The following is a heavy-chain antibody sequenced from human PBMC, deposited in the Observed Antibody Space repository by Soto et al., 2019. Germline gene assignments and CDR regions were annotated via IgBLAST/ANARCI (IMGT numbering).Heavy chain of an antibody. CDR1: GGSISSSSYY. V-gene: IGHV4-39*01. D-gene: IGHD3-3*01. J-gene: IGHJ4*02. CDR3: ARDLTYYDFWSGYYGPTNFDY. Sequence: QLQLQESGPGLVKPSETLSLTCTVSGGSISSSSYYWGWIRQPPGKGLEWIGSIYYSGSTYYNPSLKSRVTISVDTYKNQFSLKLISVTVADTAVYYCARDLTYYDFWSGYYGPTNFDYWGQGTLVTVSS. CDR2: IYYSGST.